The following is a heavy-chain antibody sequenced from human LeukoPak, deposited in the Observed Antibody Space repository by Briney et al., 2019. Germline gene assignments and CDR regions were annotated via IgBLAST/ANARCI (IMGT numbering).Heavy chain of an antibody. CDR1: GFTFSRYE. V-gene: IGHV3-48*03. D-gene: IGHD1-26*01. Sequence: GGSLRLSCAASGFTFSRYEMNWVRQAPGKGLEWVSYISSSGRTIYYADPVKGRFTISRDNAKNSLYLQMNSLRAEDTAVYYCARASIVGASPFGYWGQGTLVTVSS. CDR3: ARASIVGASPFGY. CDR2: ISSSGRTI. J-gene: IGHJ4*02.